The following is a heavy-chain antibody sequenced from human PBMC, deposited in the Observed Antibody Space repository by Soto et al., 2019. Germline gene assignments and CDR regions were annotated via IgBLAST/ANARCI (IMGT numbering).Heavy chain of an antibody. CDR2: IYYSGST. Sequence: SETLSLTCTVSGGSISSYYWSWIRQPPGKGLEWIGYIYYSGSTNYNPSLKSRVTISVDTSKNQFSLKLSSVTAADTAVYYCARDGGRSSGWYQKGNWFDPWGQGTLVTVSS. V-gene: IGHV4-59*01. CDR3: ARDGGRSSGWYQKGNWFDP. D-gene: IGHD6-19*01. CDR1: GGSISSYY. J-gene: IGHJ5*02.